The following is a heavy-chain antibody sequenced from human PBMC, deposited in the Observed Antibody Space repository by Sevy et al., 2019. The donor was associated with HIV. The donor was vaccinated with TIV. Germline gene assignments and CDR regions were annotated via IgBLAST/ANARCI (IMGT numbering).Heavy chain of an antibody. V-gene: IGHV4-39*01. CDR3: ARVAGGENYDYGIDV. CDR1: GGSITSSGHY. D-gene: IGHD2-21*01. J-gene: IGHJ6*02. Sequence: SETLSLTCTVSGGSITSSGHYWGWIRQSPGQGLEWIWAVYYVGNSYANPSLTSRVTIWADTSKILFSLRLTSLTAADTAIYYCARVAGGENYDYGIDVWGLGTSVTVSS. CDR2: VYYVGNS.